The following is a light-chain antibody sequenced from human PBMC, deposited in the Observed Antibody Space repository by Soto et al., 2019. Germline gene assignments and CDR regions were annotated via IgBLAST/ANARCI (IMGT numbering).Light chain of an antibody. CDR1: QSISTY. J-gene: IGKJ2*01. CDR2: AAS. CDR3: QQSYRTPYP. V-gene: IGKV1-39*01. Sequence: IQLTQSPSSLSASVGDTVTITCRASQSISTYLNWYQHKPGKAPILLIQAASTLLSGVPSRFSGSGSETDFTLTISSLRPEDFATYYCQQSYRTPYPFAQAAKVQIK.